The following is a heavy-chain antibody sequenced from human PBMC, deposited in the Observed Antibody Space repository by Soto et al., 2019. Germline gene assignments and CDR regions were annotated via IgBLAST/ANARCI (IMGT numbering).Heavy chain of an antibody. J-gene: IGHJ4*02. CDR2: ISYDGSNK. Sequence: GGSLRLSCAASGFTFSSYAMHWVRQAPGKGLEWVAVISYDGSNKYYADSVKGRFTISRDNSKNTLYLQMNSLRAEDTAVYYCARRDGYNIYYWGQGSLVTVSS. V-gene: IGHV3-30*04. D-gene: IGHD5-12*01. CDR3: ARRDGYNIYY. CDR1: GFTFSSYA.